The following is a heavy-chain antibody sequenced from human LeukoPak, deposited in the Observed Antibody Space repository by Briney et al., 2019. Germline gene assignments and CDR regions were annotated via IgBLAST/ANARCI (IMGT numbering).Heavy chain of an antibody. Sequence: PGGSLRLSCTASGFTFSLYWMTWVRQAPEKGLEWVANIKEDASEKDYVDSVKGRFTISRDNGKNSLYLQMNSLRGEDTAVYYCARLYWNYADYWGQGTLVTVSS. CDR1: GFTFSLYW. D-gene: IGHD2-15*01. CDR2: IKEDASEK. V-gene: IGHV3-7*01. J-gene: IGHJ4*02. CDR3: ARLYWNYADY.